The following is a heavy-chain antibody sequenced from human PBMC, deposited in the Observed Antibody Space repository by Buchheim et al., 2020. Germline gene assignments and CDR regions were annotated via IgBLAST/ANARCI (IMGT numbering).Heavy chain of an antibody. D-gene: IGHD6-13*01. CDR1: GFTFSSYS. V-gene: IGHV3-48*01. CDR2: ISSSSSTI. J-gene: IGHJ5*02. CDR3: ARDDTAAAVPGWFDP. Sequence: EVQLVESGGGLVQPGGSLRLSCAASGFTFSSYSMHWVRQAPGKGLEWVSYISSSSSTIYYADSVKGRFTIPRDNAKNSLYLQMNSLRAEDTAVYYCARDDTAAAVPGWFDPWGQGTL.